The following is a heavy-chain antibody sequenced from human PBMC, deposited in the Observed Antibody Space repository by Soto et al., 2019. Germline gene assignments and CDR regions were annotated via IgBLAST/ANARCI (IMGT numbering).Heavy chain of an antibody. CDR3: ARVRYYDFWSGYYNGRSPFDI. CDR1: GSTFTGYY. D-gene: IGHD3-3*01. Sequence: ASVKVSCKASGSTFTGYYMHWVRQAPGQGLEWMGWINPNSGGTNYAQKFQGRVTMTRDTSISTAYMELSRLRSDDTAVYYCARVRYYDFWSGYYNGRSPFDIWRQGTMVTVS. CDR2: INPNSGGT. J-gene: IGHJ3*02. V-gene: IGHV1-2*02.